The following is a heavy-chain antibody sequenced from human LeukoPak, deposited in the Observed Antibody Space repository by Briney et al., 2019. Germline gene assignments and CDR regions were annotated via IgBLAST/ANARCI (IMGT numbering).Heavy chain of an antibody. D-gene: IGHD3-10*01. CDR2: IWYDGSNK. Sequence: PGGSLRLSCAASGFTFSSYGMHWVRQAPGKGLEWVAVIWYDGSNKYYADSVKGRFTISRDNSKNTLYLQMNSLRVEDTAVYYCARHYYGSLGGLDYWGQGTRLTVSS. CDR1: GFTFSSYG. CDR3: ARHYYGSLGGLDY. V-gene: IGHV3-33*01. J-gene: IGHJ4*02.